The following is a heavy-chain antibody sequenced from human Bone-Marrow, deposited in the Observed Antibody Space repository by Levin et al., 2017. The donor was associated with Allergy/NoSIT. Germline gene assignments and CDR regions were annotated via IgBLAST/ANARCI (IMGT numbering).Heavy chain of an antibody. J-gene: IGHJ6*03. Sequence: GESLKISCEVSGHTRSELSIHWVRQAPGKGLEWMGRFDPKDDETITSQQFQGRVTMTEDTYTGTAYMELSSLLSEDTAVYYCAFSPGGLSDFYFYMDVWGKGTTVTVSS. V-gene: IGHV1-24*01. D-gene: IGHD3-16*01. CDR2: FDPKDDET. CDR1: GHTRSELS. CDR3: AFSPGGLSDFYFYMDV.